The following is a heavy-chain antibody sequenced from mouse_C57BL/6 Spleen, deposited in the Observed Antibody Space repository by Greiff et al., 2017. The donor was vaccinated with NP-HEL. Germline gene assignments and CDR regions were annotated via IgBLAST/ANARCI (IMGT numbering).Heavy chain of an antibody. D-gene: IGHD1-1*01. CDR1: GYTFTDYY. CDR3: ARSYVYGSSWDFDV. V-gene: IGHV1-26*01. Sequence: EVQLQQSGPELVKPGASVKISCKASGYTFTDYYMNWVKQSPGQSLEWIGNINPSNGSTNYNEKFKGKATLTVDKSSSTAYMELSSLTSEDSAVYYCARSYVYGSSWDFDVWGTGTTVTASS. J-gene: IGHJ1*03. CDR2: INPSNGST.